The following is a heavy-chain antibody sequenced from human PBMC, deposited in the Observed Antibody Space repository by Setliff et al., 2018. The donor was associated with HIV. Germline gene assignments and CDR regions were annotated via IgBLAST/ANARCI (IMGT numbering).Heavy chain of an antibody. Sequence: SETLSLTCSVSGASISSGDYYWGWIRQPPGKGLEWIGSIYYSGSTPYSPSLKSRVTISPQTSKNQFSLELTSVTAADTAVYYCARQGAGYYYDSSEYYTGNGFDFWGQGTLVTVSS. D-gene: IGHD3-22*01. CDR3: ARQGAGYYYDSSEYYTGNGFDF. J-gene: IGHJ3*01. V-gene: IGHV4-39*01. CDR1: GASISSGDYY. CDR2: IYYSGST.